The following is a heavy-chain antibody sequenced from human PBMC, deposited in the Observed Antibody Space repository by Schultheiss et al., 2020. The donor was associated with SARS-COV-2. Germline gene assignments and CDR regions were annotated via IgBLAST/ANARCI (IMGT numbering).Heavy chain of an antibody. CDR2: IYYSGST. Sequence: SQTLSLTCTVSGGSISSYYWGWIRQHPGKGLEWIGYIYYSGSTYYNPSLKSRVTISVDTSKNQFSLKLSSVTAADTAVYYCARWSRGYFWSGYRDYWGQGTLVTVSS. CDR1: GGSISSYY. CDR3: ARWSRGYFWSGYRDY. J-gene: IGHJ4*02. V-gene: IGHV4-31*03. D-gene: IGHD3-3*01.